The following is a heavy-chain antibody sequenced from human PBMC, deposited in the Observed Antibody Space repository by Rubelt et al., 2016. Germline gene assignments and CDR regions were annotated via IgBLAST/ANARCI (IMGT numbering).Heavy chain of an antibody. CDR3: TTGGPGGTYFDY. CDR1: GFTFTTAG. Sequence: AASGFTFTTAGMTWIRQAPGKGLEWVSTIVYSGDSQYYADSVKGRFTISRDNTRNSLFLQMNSLKTDDTAVYYCTTGGPGGTYFDYWGQGTLVTVSS. D-gene: IGHD1-26*01. J-gene: IGHJ4*02. V-gene: IGHV3-21*03. CDR2: IVYSGDSQ.